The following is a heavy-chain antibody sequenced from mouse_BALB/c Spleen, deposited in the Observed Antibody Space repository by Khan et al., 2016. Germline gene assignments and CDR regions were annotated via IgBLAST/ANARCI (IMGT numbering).Heavy chain of an antibody. D-gene: IGHD2-4*01. CDR3: ARDDYDGAWFAY. CDR1: GYSITSDYA. J-gene: IGHJ3*01. CDR2: ISYSGST. Sequence: EVQLQESGPGLVKPSQSLSLTCTVTGYSITSDYAWNWIRQFPGNKLEWMGYISYSGSTSYNPSLKSRISITRDTSKNQFFLQLNSVTTEDTATYYCARDDYDGAWFAYWGQGTLVTVSA. V-gene: IGHV3-2*02.